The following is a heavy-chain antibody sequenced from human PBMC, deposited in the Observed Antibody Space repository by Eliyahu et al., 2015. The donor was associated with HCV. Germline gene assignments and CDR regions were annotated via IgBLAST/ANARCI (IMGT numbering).Heavy chain of an antibody. V-gene: IGHV3-74*01. CDR3: ARGTGVTAYTNWFDP. D-gene: IGHD2-21*02. Sequence: EVQLVESGGALVQPGESLRLSCAASGFPFSNSWMHWVRXAPGQGLVWVSRIDSDGSSTNYADSVKGRFTISRDNAKNTLYLQMNGLRAEDTALYYCARGTGVTAYTNWFDPWGQGTLVTVSS. CDR2: IDSDGSST. CDR1: GFPFSNSW. J-gene: IGHJ5*02.